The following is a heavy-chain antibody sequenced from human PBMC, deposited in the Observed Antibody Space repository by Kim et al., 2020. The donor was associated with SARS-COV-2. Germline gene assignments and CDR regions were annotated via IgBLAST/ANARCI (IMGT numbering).Heavy chain of an antibody. Sequence: SVKVSCKASGGTSSSYAINWLRQAPGQGLEWMGGIIPIFATENYAQRFRGRVTFTADASTSTAYMELSSLRSEDTAVYYCASGGEELGKLDYWGQGTLVTVSS. J-gene: IGHJ4*02. V-gene: IGHV1-69*13. CDR3: ASGGEELGKLDY. CDR2: IIPIFATE. CDR1: GGTSSSYA. D-gene: IGHD2-21*01.